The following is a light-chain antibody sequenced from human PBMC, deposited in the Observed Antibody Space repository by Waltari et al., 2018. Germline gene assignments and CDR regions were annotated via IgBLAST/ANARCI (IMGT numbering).Light chain of an antibody. CDR1: SSDIGSYDL. Sequence: QSGLTQPASVSGSPGQSITISCTGTSSDIGSYDLVSWYLLLPGKAPKLLISEVSQWPSGVSTRFSGSKSGNTASLTISGLQAEDEADYYCCSYGGTTNWMFGGGTRLTV. V-gene: IGLV2-23*02. CDR3: CSYGGTTNWM. J-gene: IGLJ3*02. CDR2: EVS.